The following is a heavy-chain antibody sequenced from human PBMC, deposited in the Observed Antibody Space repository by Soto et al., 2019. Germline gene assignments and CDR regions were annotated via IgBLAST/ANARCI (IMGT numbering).Heavy chain of an antibody. V-gene: IGHV5-51*01. CDR2: IYPGDSDT. CDR3: ARHLGYGDYVGYYYYYMDV. Sequence: GESLKISCKGSGYSFTSYWIGWVRQMPGKGLEWMGIIYPGDSDTRYGPSFQGQVTISADKSISTAYLQWSSLKASDTAMYYCARHLGYGDYVGYYYYYMDVWGKGTSVT. CDR1: GYSFTSYW. J-gene: IGHJ6*03. D-gene: IGHD4-17*01.